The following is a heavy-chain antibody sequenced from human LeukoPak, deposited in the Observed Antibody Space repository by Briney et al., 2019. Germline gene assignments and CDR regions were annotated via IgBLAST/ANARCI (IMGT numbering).Heavy chain of an antibody. J-gene: IGHJ1*01. CDR1: GFTFTNYA. V-gene: IGHV3-23*01. CDR3: TTVTNFAL. Sequence: PGGSLRLSCAASGFTFTNYAMSWVRQAPGKGLEWVSAITTDGRSTYYADSVKGRFTISRDNSKNTLYLQMNSLRAEDTAVYYCTTVTNFALGGQGTLVAVSS. CDR2: ITTDGRST. D-gene: IGHD2-8*01.